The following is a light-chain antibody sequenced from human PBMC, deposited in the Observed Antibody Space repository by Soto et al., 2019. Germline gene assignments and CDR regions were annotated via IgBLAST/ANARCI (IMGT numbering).Light chain of an antibody. V-gene: IGLV1-40*01. J-gene: IGLJ1*01. Sequence: SVLTRLPSVSGAPGQRVPISCTGSSSNIGAGYDVHWYQQLPGTAPKLLIYGNSNRPSGVPDRFSGSKSGTSASLAITGLQAEDETDYYCQSYDSSLSVYVFGTGTKVTVL. CDR3: QSYDSSLSVYV. CDR1: SSNIGAGYD. CDR2: GNS.